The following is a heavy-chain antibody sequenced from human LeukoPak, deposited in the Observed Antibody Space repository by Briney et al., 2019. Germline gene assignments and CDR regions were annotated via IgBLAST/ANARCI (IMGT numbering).Heavy chain of an antibody. Sequence: ASVKVSCKTSGYRFTGYYLHWVRQAPGQGLEWMGWISAYNGNTNYAQKLQGRVTMTTDTSTSTAYMELRSLRSDDTAVYYGARDPPRIAAATPDYWGQGTLVTVPS. J-gene: IGHJ4*02. V-gene: IGHV1-18*04. CDR2: ISAYNGNT. D-gene: IGHD6-25*01. CDR1: GYRFTGYY. CDR3: ARDPPRIAAATPDY.